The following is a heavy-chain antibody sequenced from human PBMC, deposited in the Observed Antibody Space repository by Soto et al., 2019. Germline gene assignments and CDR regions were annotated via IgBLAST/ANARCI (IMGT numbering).Heavy chain of an antibody. Sequence: GGSLRLSCAASGFTFSSYGMHWVRQAPGKGLEWVAVIWYDGSNKYYADSVKGRFTISRDNSKNTLYLQMNSLRAEDTAVYYCARPMVYARYEVWSYFDYWGQGTLVTVSS. V-gene: IGHV3-33*01. CDR2: IWYDGSNK. CDR1: GFTFSSYG. D-gene: IGHD2-8*01. CDR3: ARPMVYARYEVWSYFDY. J-gene: IGHJ4*02.